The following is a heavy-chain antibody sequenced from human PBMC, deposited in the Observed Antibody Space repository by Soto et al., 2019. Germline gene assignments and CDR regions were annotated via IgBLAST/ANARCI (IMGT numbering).Heavy chain of an antibody. V-gene: IGHV4-4*01. Sequence: TLSLTCIVSGGSVSSSNWWSWVHQPPGKGLEWIGEIYHSGSTTYNPSLKSRATISVDKSENQFSLRLKSVTAADTAVYSCASVGSDYDNSGYYLPWGPGTLVTVSS. CDR3: ASVGSDYDNSGYYLP. CDR2: IYHSGST. D-gene: IGHD3-22*01. J-gene: IGHJ5*02. CDR1: GGSVSSSNW.